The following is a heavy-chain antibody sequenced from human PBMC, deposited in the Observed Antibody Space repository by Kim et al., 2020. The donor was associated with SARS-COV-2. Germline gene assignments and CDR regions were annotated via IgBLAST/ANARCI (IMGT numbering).Heavy chain of an antibody. D-gene: IGHD4-17*01. CDR1: GFTFSSYS. J-gene: IGHJ4*02. V-gene: IGHV3-21*01. CDR3: ARADADDYGDGIVDY. CDR2: ISSSSSYI. Sequence: GGSLRLSCAASGFTFSSYSMNWVRQAPGKGLEWVSSISSSSSYIYYADSVKGRFTISRDNAKNPLYLQMNSLRAEDTAVYYCARADADDYGDGIVDYWGQGTLVTVSS.